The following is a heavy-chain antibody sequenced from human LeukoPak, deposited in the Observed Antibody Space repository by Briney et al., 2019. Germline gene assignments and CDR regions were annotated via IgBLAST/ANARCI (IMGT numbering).Heavy chain of an antibody. CDR2: IHPRDSDT. V-gene: IGHV5-51*01. CDR1: RYSFTSYW. CDR3: ARHRQSSVWAAIVDY. D-gene: IGHD6-19*01. Sequence: KRGESLKISCKGFRYSFTSYWIGWVRQMPGKGLEWMGIIHPRDSDTRYSPSFQGQVTISADKSTSTAYLQWSSLRASDTAIYYCARHRQSSVWAAIVDYWGQGTLVTVSS. J-gene: IGHJ4*02.